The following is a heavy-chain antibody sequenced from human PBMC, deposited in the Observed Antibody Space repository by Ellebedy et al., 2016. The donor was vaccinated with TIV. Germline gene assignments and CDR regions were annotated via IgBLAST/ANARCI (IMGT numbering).Heavy chain of an antibody. CDR3: ARSLAYYALLFDP. CDR2: INPSSGGT. Sequence: AASVKVSCKASGYPFTGYYIHWVRQAPGQGLEWMGWINPSSGGTDYTQRFQGRVVMTRDTSISTAYLALSRMTSDDTAVYYCARSLAYYALLFDPWGQGTLVTVSS. J-gene: IGHJ5*02. V-gene: IGHV1-2*02. D-gene: IGHD1-26*01. CDR1: GYPFTGYY.